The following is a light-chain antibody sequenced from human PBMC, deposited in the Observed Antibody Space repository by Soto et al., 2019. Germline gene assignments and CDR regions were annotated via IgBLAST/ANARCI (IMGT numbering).Light chain of an antibody. Sequence: DIQMTQSPSSLSASVGDRVTITCRASQTISSYLNWYQHKPGKAPKLLIYAASSLQSGVPSRFSGRGSGTDFSLTISSLQPEDFATYYGQQTYSTPRTFGQGTKV. J-gene: IGKJ1*01. CDR2: AAS. CDR1: QTISSY. CDR3: QQTYSTPRT. V-gene: IGKV1-39*01.